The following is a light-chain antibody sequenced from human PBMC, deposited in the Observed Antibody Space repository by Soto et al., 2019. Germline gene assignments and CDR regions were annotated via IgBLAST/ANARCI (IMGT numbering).Light chain of an antibody. CDR3: QQFGSSPWT. CDR2: GAS. J-gene: IGKJ1*01. CDR1: QSVSSSY. Sequence: IVLTQSPAILALSPGDRATLSCRASQSVSSSYLAWYQHKPGQAPRLLIHGASSRVTGIPDRFSGSGSGTDFTLTITRLEPEDFAVYYCQQFGSSPWTFGQGTKVEIK. V-gene: IGKV3-20*01.